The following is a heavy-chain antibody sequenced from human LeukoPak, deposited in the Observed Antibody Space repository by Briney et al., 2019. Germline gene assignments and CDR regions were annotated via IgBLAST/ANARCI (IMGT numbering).Heavy chain of an antibody. CDR2: MNPNSGNT. CDR1: GYTFTSYD. D-gene: IGHD2-15*01. J-gene: IGHJ4*02. Sequence: ASVKVSCKASGYTFTSYDINWVRQATGQGLEWMGWMNPNSGNTGYAQKFQGRVTMTTDTSTSTAYMELRSLRSDDTAIYYCARDCIGCHGFDYWGQGTLVTVSS. V-gene: IGHV1-8*01. CDR3: ARDCIGCHGFDY.